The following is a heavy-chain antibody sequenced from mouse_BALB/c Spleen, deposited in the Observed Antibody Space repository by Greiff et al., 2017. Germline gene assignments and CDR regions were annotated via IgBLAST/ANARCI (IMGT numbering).Heavy chain of an antibody. CDR2: ISYSGST. V-gene: IGHV3-2*02. J-gene: IGHJ2*01. D-gene: IGHD2-10*01. Sequence: EVMLVESGPGLVKPSQSLSLTCTVTGYSITSDYAWNWIRQFPGNKLEWMGYISYSGSTSYNPSLKSRISITRDTSKNQFFLQLNSVTTEDTATYYCARRPYYGNYDYFDYWGQGTTLTVSS. CDR3: ARRPYYGNYDYFDY. CDR1: GYSITSDYA.